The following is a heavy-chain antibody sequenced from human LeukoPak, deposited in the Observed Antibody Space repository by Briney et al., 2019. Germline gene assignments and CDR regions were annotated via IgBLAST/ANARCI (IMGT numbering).Heavy chain of an antibody. CDR2: ISWNSGSI. D-gene: IGHD5-12*01. CDR1: GFTFDDYA. J-gene: IGHJ4*02. V-gene: IGHV3-9*01. Sequence: PGGSLRLSCAASGFTFDDYAMHWVRQAPGKGLEWVSGISWNSGSIGYADSVKGRFTISRDNAKNSLYLQMNSLRAEDTALYYCAKGSIVATSFDYWGQGTLVTVSS. CDR3: AKGSIVATSFDY.